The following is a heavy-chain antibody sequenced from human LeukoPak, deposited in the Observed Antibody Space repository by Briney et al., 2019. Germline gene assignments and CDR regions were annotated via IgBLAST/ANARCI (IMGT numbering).Heavy chain of an antibody. J-gene: IGHJ6*03. V-gene: IGHV4-59*01. Sequence: SETLSLTCTVSGGSISSYYWSWIRQPPGKGLEWIGYIYYGGSTNYNPSLKSRVTISVDTSKNQFSLKLSSVTAADTAVYYCARVGYCSSTSCYTPPVYMDVWGKGTTVTVSS. CDR3: ARVGYCSSTSCYTPPVYMDV. CDR1: GGSISSYY. CDR2: IYYGGST. D-gene: IGHD2-2*02.